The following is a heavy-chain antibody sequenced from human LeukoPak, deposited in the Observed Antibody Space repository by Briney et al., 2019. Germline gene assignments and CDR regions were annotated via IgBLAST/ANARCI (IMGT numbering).Heavy chain of an antibody. Sequence: SETLSLTCTVSGYSISSGYYWGWIRQPPGKGLEWIATIYHSGSTYYNPSLQSRVAISVDTSKNQFSLRLRSVTAADTAVYYCARDYIMFDYYYMDVWGGGTTVTVSS. CDR2: IYHSGST. CDR3: ARDYIMFDYYYMDV. V-gene: IGHV4-38-2*02. CDR1: GYSISSGYY. D-gene: IGHD2-8*01. J-gene: IGHJ6*03.